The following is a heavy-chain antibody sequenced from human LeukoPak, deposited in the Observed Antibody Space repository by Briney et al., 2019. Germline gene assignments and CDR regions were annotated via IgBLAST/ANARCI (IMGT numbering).Heavy chain of an antibody. J-gene: IGHJ4*02. CDR1: GFTFSSYE. Sequence: GGSLRLSCAASGFTFSSYEMNWVRQAPGKGLEWVSYTSSSGSTIYYADSVKGRFTISRDNAKNSLYLQMNSLRAEDTAVYYCARDGKGLAYYFDYWGQGTLVTVSS. V-gene: IGHV3-48*03. CDR2: TSSSGSTI. CDR3: ARDGKGLAYYFDY. D-gene: IGHD6-19*01.